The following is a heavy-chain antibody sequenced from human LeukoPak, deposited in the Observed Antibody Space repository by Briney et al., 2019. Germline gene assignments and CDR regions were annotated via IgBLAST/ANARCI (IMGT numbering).Heavy chain of an antibody. V-gene: IGHV3-21*01. CDR2: ISSGGSYI. J-gene: IGHJ4*02. D-gene: IGHD3-10*01. CDR3: ARGARFGGTYYFDY. Sequence: GGSLRLSCAASAFTFSSYSMHWVRQAPGKGLDWVSSISSGGSYIYYPDSLKGRFTISRDNAKNSLYLQMNSLRAEDTAVYYCARGARFGGTYYFDYWGQGTLVTVSS. CDR1: AFTFSSYS.